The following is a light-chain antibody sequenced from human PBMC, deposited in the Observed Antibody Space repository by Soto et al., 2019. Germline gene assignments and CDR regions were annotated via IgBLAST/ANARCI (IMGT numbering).Light chain of an antibody. V-gene: IGKV3-11*01. CDR2: DAS. Sequence: EIVLTQSPATLSLSPGERATLSCRASQSIGSFLHWFQQKPGQAPRLLIYDASNRATGIPARFSGSGSGTDFTLPISSLEPEDFAIYYCHQRSDWPRTFGQGTKV. CDR1: QSIGSF. CDR3: HQRSDWPRT. J-gene: IGKJ1*01.